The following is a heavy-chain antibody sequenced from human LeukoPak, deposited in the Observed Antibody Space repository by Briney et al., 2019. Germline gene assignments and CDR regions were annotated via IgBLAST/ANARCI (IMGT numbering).Heavy chain of an antibody. D-gene: IGHD2-2*01. Sequence: PSETLSLTCAVSGGAFSNYFLTWIRQPPGKGLEWIAEINDSGSTNSNSSLRSRVAISLDTSKNQFSLRLTSVTAADTAVYYCARGQYCSTTTCYSARRYFDFWGQGTLVTVSS. V-gene: IGHV4-34*01. CDR2: INDSGST. CDR1: GGAFSNYF. CDR3: ARGQYCSTTTCYSARRYFDF. J-gene: IGHJ4*02.